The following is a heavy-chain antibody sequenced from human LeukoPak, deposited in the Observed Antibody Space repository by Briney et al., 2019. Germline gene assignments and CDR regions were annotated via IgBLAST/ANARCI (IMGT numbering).Heavy chain of an antibody. CDR2: IYYSGST. CDR3: ASPDFYYYYMDV. CDR1: GGSISSSSYY. V-gene: IGHV4-39*07. J-gene: IGHJ6*03. Sequence: PSETLPLTCTVSGGSISSSSYYWGWIRQPPGKGLEWIGSIYYSGSTYYNPSLKSRVTISVDTSKNQFSLKLSSVTAADTAVYYCASPDFYYYYMDVWGKGTTVTVSS.